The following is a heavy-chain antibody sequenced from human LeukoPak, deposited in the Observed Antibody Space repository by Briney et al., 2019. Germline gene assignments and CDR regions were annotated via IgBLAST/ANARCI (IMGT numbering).Heavy chain of an antibody. D-gene: IGHD3-10*01. J-gene: IGHJ5*02. CDR2: ISGYNGNT. Sequence: ASVKVSCKASGYTFTSYGIGWVRQAPGQGLEWMGWISGYNGNTNYAQKLQGRVTMTTDTSTSTAYMELRSLRSDDTAVYYCARGVLNYYGSGSTNWFDPWGQGTLVTVSS. V-gene: IGHV1-18*01. CDR3: ARGVLNYYGSGSTNWFDP. CDR1: GYTFTSYG.